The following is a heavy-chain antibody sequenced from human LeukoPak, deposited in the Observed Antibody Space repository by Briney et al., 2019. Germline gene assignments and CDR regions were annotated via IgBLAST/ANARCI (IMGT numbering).Heavy chain of an antibody. CDR2: IGTAGDT. Sequence: GGSLRLSCAASGFTFSSCDMHWVCQATGKGLEWVSAIGTAGDTYYPGSVKGRFTISRENAKNSLYLQMNSLRAGDTAVYYCARGNPSYGAVDYWGQGTLVTVSS. J-gene: IGHJ4*02. CDR3: ARGNPSYGAVDY. CDR1: GFTFSSCD. V-gene: IGHV3-13*01. D-gene: IGHD1-26*01.